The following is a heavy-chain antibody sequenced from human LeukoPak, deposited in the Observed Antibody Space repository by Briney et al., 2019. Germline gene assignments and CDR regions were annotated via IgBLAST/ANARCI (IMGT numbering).Heavy chain of an antibody. Sequence: GGSLRLSCAASGFTVSGYYMTWVRQAPGKGLEWEANIKEDGSEKDYVDSVKGRFTISRDNAKNSLYLQMNSLRAEDTAVYYCARERSYGPYYFDYWGQGTLVTVSS. J-gene: IGHJ4*02. CDR1: GFTVSGYY. CDR2: IKEDGSEK. V-gene: IGHV3-7*01. CDR3: ARERSYGPYYFDY. D-gene: IGHD1-26*01.